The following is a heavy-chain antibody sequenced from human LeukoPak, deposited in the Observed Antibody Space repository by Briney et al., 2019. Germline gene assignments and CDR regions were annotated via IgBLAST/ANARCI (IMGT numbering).Heavy chain of an antibody. CDR3: ASSPAGRYTFEY. D-gene: IGHD1-26*01. J-gene: IGHJ4*02. CDR2: SRNKANSYTT. Sequence: GGSLRLSCAASGFTFSDRYMDWFRQAPGKGLEWVGRSRNKANSYTTEYAASVKGRFTVSRDDSNNSLYLQMNSLKTEDTAVYYCASSPAGRYTFEYWGQGTLVTVSS. CDR1: GFTFSDRY. V-gene: IGHV3-72*01.